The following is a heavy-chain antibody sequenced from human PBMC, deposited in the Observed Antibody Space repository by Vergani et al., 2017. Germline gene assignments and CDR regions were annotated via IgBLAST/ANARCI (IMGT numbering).Heavy chain of an antibody. J-gene: IGHJ5*02. CDR2: IYYSGST. V-gene: IGHV4-59*01. CDR1: GGSISSYY. Sequence: QVQLQESGPGLVKPSETLSLTCTVSGGSISSYYWSWIRQPPGKGLEWFGYIYYSGSTNYNPSLKSRVTISVDTSKNQFSLKLSSVTAADTAVYYCARGRNSATHWFDPWGQGTLVTVSS. CDR3: ARGRNSATHWFDP. D-gene: IGHD4-23*01.